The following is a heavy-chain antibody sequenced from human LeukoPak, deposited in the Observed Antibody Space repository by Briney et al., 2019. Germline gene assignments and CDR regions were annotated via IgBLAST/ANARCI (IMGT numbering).Heavy chain of an antibody. J-gene: IGHJ4*02. D-gene: IGHD3-3*01. Sequence: GGSLRLSCAASGFTFSSYWMSWVRQAPGKGLEWVANIKQDGSEKYYVDSVKGRFTISRDNAKNSLYLQMNSLRVEDTAVYYCAREGLGSYYDFWSGYFGYYFDYWGQGTLVTVSS. CDR1: GFTFSSYW. CDR3: AREGLGSYYDFWSGYFGYYFDY. V-gene: IGHV3-7*01. CDR2: IKQDGSEK.